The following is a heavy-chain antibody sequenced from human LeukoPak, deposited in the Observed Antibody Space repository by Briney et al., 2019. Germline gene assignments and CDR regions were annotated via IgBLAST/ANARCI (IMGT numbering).Heavy chain of an antibody. V-gene: IGHV4-4*02. CDR2: IYHSGST. CDR3: ARNAASGYSYGRTNYYYYYMDV. D-gene: IGHD5-18*01. CDR1: GGSISSSNW. J-gene: IGHJ6*03. Sequence: SETLSLTCAVSGGSISSSNWWSWVRQPPGKGLEWIGEIYHSGSTNYNPSLKSRVTISVDKSKNQFSLKLSSVTAADTAVYYCARNAASGYSYGRTNYYYYYMDVWGKGTTVTISS.